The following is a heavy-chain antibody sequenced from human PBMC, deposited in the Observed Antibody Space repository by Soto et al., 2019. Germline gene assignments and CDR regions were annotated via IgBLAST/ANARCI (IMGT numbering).Heavy chain of an antibody. CDR1: GGSISSGDYY. J-gene: IGHJ4*02. CDR3: ARVPGYCTNGVCNYFDY. V-gene: IGHV4-30-4*01. Sequence: SETLSLTCTVSGGSISSGDYYWSWIRQPPGKGLEWIGYIYYSGSTYYSPSLKSRVTISVDTSKNQFSLKLSSVTAADTAVYYCARVPGYCTNGVCNYFDYWSQGTLVTVSS. D-gene: IGHD2-8*01. CDR2: IYYSGST.